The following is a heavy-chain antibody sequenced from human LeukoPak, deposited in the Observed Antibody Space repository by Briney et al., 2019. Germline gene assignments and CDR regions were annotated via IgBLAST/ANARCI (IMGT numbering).Heavy chain of an antibody. J-gene: IGHJ4*02. D-gene: IGHD6-13*01. Sequence: GASVKVSCKASGYTFTSYYMHWVRQAPGQGLEWMGIINPSGRSTSYAQKFQGRVTMTRDMSTSTVYMELSSLRSEDTAVYYCARGPIAAAGKDFGYFDYWGQGTLVTVSS. CDR1: GYTFTSYY. CDR2: INPSGRST. CDR3: ARGPIAAAGKDFGYFDY. V-gene: IGHV1-46*01.